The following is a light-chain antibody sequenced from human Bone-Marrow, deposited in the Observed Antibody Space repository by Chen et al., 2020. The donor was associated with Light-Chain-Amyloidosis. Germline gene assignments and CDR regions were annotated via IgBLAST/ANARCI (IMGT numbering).Light chain of an antibody. CDR3: AAWDDSLNGVV. V-gene: IGLV1-47*01. CDR2: RNN. J-gene: IGLJ2*01. Sequence: QSVLTQPPSASGTPGQRVTISCSGSSSNIGNNYVYWYQQVPRTAPKLLLHRNNQRPAGVPDRFSGSKSGTSASLAISGLRSEEDADYYGAAWDDSLNGVVFGGGTKLTVL. CDR1: SSNIGNNY.